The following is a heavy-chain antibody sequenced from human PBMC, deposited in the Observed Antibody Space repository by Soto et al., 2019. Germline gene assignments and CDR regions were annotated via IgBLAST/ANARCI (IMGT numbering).Heavy chain of an antibody. J-gene: IGHJ4*02. Sequence: LSLTCTVSGGSVSSGSYYWSWIRQPPGKGLEWIGYIYYSSSTNYNPSLKSRVTISVDTSKNQFSLKVSSVTAADTAVYYCARDIGGYAHFDYWGQGTLVTVSS. CDR2: IYYSSST. D-gene: IGHD3-22*01. V-gene: IGHV4-61*01. CDR3: ARDIGGYAHFDY. CDR1: GGSVSSGSYY.